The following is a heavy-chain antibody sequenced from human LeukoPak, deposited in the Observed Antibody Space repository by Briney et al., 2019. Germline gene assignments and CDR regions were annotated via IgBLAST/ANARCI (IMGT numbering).Heavy chain of an antibody. CDR3: ARERYYYGSGSYYPSYYFDY. CDR1: GFNFSSYG. CDR2: ISGSGRDT. J-gene: IGHJ4*02. D-gene: IGHD3-10*01. Sequence: GGTLRLSCAASGFNFSSYGMTWVRQAPGKGLDWVSIISGSGRDTYYADSVKGRFTISRDKSKNTLYLQMNSLRGEDTAVYYCARERYYYGSGSYYPSYYFDYWGQGTLVTVSS. V-gene: IGHV3-23*01.